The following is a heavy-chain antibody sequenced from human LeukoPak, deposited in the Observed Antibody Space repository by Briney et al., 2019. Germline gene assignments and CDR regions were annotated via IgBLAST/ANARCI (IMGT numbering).Heavy chain of an antibody. CDR2: ISGSGGRT. CDR3: AKGGESYRTGLDY. CDR1: GFTFSSYA. V-gene: IGHV3-23*01. Sequence: PGGSLRLSCAASGFTFSSYAMSWVRQAPGKGLEWVSAISGSGGRTYHADSVKGRFTISRDNPKNTLYLQMNSLRAEDTAVYYCAKGGESYRTGLDYWGQGTLVTVSS. J-gene: IGHJ4*02. D-gene: IGHD1-26*01.